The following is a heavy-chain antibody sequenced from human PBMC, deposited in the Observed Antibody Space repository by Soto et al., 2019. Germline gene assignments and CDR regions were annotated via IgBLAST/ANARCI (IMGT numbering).Heavy chain of an antibody. CDR2: IKSKSDGGTT. J-gene: IGHJ4*02. CDR3: TTDSVRVVAPPR. CDR1: GFTFSNAW. D-gene: IGHD2-15*01. Sequence: EVQLVQSGGGLVKPGGSLRLSCAASGFTFSNAWMNWVRQAPGKGLEWVGLIKSKSDGGTTVYAAPMKGRFTISRDDSENTLYLQMNSLKSEDTAVYYCTTDSVRVVAPPRWGQGSLVTVSS. V-gene: IGHV3-15*07.